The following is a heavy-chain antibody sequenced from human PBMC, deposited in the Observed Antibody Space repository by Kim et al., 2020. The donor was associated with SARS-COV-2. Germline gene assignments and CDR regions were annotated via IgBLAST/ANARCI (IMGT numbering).Heavy chain of an antibody. Sequence: SETLSLTCTVSGGSISSGSYYWSWIRQPAGKGLEWIGRIYTSGSTNYNPSLKSRVTISVDTSKNQFSLKLSSVTAADTAVYYCARVWRPPAYDFWSGYYGDYYYGMDVWGQGTTVTVSS. CDR2: IYTSGST. CDR1: GGSISSGSYY. V-gene: IGHV4-61*02. J-gene: IGHJ6*02. CDR3: ARVWRPPAYDFWSGYYGDYYYGMDV. D-gene: IGHD3-3*01.